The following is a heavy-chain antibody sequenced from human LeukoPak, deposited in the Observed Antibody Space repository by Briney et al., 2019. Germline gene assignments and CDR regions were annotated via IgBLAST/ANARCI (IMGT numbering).Heavy chain of an antibody. D-gene: IGHD3-16*01. CDR3: ARDRSGSYGAAFDI. CDR1: GFPFVDYA. J-gene: IGHJ3*02. Sequence: PGGSLRLSCAASGFPFVDYALSWVRQAPGKGLEWVSGISWNGGITGYADSVKGRFTISRDNAKNSLYLQINSLRVEDTALYCCARDRSGSYGAAFDIWGRGTMVTVSS. CDR2: ISWNGGIT. V-gene: IGHV3-20*04.